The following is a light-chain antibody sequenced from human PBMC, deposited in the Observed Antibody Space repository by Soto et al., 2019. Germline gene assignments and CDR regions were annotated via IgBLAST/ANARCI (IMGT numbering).Light chain of an antibody. Sequence: DIQMTQSPSSLSASVGDRVTITCRASQGISYYLAWYQQKPGKVPKLLIYAASTLQSGVPSRFSGSGSGPDFTLTISSLQPEDVATYYCQKYDSAPRTFGQGTKVEI. CDR1: QGISYY. CDR3: QKYDSAPRT. V-gene: IGKV1-27*01. CDR2: AAS. J-gene: IGKJ1*01.